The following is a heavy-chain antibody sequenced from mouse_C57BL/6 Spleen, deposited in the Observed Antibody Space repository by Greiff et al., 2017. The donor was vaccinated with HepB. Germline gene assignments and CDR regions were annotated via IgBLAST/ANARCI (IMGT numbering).Heavy chain of an antibody. Sequence: QVQLQQPGAELVMPGASVKLSCKASGYTFTSYWMHWVKQRPGQGLEWIGEIDPSDSYINYNQKFKGKSTLTVDKSSSTAYMQLSSLTSEDSAVYYCARWGDGYPPWFAYWGQGTLVTVSA. CDR3: ARWGDGYPPWFAY. J-gene: IGHJ3*01. D-gene: IGHD2-3*01. V-gene: IGHV1-69*01. CDR2: IDPSDSYI. CDR1: GYTFTSYW.